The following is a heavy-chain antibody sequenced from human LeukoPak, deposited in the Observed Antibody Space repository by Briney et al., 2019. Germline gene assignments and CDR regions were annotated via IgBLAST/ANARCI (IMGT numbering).Heavy chain of an antibody. CDR3: ARDQGNRYSYGYTLDY. Sequence: PGGSLRLSCAASGFTFSSYGMSWVRQAPGKGLEWVSAISGSGGSTYYADSVKGRFTISRDNSKNTLYLQMNSLRAEDTAVYYCARDQGNRYSYGYTLDYWGQGTLVTVSS. D-gene: IGHD5-18*01. J-gene: IGHJ4*02. V-gene: IGHV3-23*01. CDR2: ISGSGGST. CDR1: GFTFSSYG.